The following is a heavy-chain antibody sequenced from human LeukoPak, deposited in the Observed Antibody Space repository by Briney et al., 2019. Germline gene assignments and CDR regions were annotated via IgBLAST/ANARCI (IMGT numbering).Heavy chain of an antibody. CDR2: ISSSSNTI. V-gene: IGHV3-48*02. CDR1: GFTFSIYS. CDR3: ARGYYGDYVSDY. J-gene: IGHJ4*02. Sequence: QPGGSLRLSCAASGFTFSIYSMNWVRQAPGKGLEWVSYISSSSNTIYYADSVKGRFTISRDNAKNSLYLQMNSLRDEDTAVYYCARGYYGDYVSDYWGQGTLVTVSS. D-gene: IGHD4-17*01.